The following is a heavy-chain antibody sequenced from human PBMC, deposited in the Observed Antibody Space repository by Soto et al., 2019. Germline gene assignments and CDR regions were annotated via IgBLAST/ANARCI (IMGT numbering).Heavy chain of an antibody. CDR2: ISGDTTAT. CDR3: ARGSHGDHDY. V-gene: IGHV3-23*01. CDR1: GFSFSSYA. Sequence: GGSLRLSCAASGFSFSSYAMSWVRQARGKGLDWVSAISGDTTATYYADSLEGRFTISRDNSKNTLFLQMNNLRAEDTAVYYCARGSHGDHDYWGQGTLVTVSS. D-gene: IGHD3-10*01. J-gene: IGHJ4*02.